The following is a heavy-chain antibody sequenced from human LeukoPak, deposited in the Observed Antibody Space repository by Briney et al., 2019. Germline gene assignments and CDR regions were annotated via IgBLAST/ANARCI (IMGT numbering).Heavy chain of an antibody. D-gene: IGHD1-26*01. Sequence: WIRQPPGKGLEWFGSIYYSGSTYYNPSLKSRVTISVDTSKNQFSLKLSSVTAADTAVYYCARRIDSGDAFDIWGQGTLVTVSS. CDR2: IYYSGST. V-gene: IGHV4-39*07. J-gene: IGHJ3*02. CDR3: ARRIDSGDAFDI.